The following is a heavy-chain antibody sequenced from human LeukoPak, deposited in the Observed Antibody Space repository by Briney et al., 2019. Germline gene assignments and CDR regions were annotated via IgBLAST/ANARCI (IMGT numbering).Heavy chain of an antibody. CDR2: IYTSGTT. CDR3: AGATTGTGGWNWFDP. D-gene: IGHD1-1*01. J-gene: IGHJ5*02. Sequence: SETLSLTCTVSGGSISSYYWSWIRQPAGKGLELIGRIYTSGTTNYNPSLKSRVTMSVDTSKNQFSLKLSSMTAADTAVYYCAGATTGTGGWNWFDPWGQGTLVTVSS. V-gene: IGHV4-4*07. CDR1: GGSISSYY.